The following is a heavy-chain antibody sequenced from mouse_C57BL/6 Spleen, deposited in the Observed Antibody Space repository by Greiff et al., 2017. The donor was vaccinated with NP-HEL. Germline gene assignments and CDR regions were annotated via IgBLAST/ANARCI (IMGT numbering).Heavy chain of an antibody. Sequence: VQLQQSGGDLVKPGGSLKLSCAASGFTFSSYGMSWVRQTPDKRLEWVATISSGGSYTYYPDSVKGRFTISRDNAKNTLYLQMSSLKSEDTAMYYCARHGDDYDVPWFAYWGQGTLVTVSA. CDR1: GFTFSSYG. V-gene: IGHV5-6*01. D-gene: IGHD2-4*01. CDR3: ARHGDDYDVPWFAY. CDR2: ISSGGSYT. J-gene: IGHJ3*01.